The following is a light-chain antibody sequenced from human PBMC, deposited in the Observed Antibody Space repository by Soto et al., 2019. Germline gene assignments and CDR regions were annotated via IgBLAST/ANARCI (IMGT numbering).Light chain of an antibody. CDR3: SSYTVSSTWV. CDR2: EVT. CDR1: SNDVGIYTY. Sequence: QSALTQPASVSGSPGQSITISCTGTSNDVGIYTYVSWYQQHPGKAPKLIIYEVTNRPSGVSDRFSGSKSDNTASLTISGLQAEDEADYYCSSYTVSSTWVFGGGTKLTVL. V-gene: IGLV2-14*01. J-gene: IGLJ3*02.